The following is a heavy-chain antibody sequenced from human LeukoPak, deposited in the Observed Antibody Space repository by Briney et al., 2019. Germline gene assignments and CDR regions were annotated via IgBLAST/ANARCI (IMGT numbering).Heavy chain of an antibody. Sequence: SETLSLTCTVSGASISSYFWTWIRQSPGKGLEWIGYIYYSGSTNYNPSLKSRVTISVDTSKNQFSLKFNSVTAAGTAVYYCARYDYGSGYPGSWLDPWGQGTLVTVSS. V-gene: IGHV4-59*08. D-gene: IGHD3-10*01. CDR3: ARYDYGSGYPGSWLDP. CDR2: IYYSGST. J-gene: IGHJ5*02. CDR1: GASISSYF.